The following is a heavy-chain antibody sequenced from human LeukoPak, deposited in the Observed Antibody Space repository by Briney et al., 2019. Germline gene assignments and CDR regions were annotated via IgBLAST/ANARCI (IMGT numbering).Heavy chain of an antibody. Sequence: GGSLRLSCAASGFTFSSYWLSWVRQAPGKGLEWVANIKQDGSEKYYVDSVKGRFTISRDNAKNSLFLQMNSLRAEDTAVYYCAPSGSYTYYYYYMDVWGKGTTVTISS. CDR3: APSGSYTYYYYYMDV. CDR1: GFTFSSYW. V-gene: IGHV3-7*01. J-gene: IGHJ6*03. CDR2: IKQDGSEK. D-gene: IGHD1-26*01.